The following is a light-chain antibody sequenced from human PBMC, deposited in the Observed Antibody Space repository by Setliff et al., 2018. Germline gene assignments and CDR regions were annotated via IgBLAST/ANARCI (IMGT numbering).Light chain of an antibody. CDR3: SSYAGSNNPYV. J-gene: IGLJ1*01. CDR1: SSDVGGYNY. CDR2: DVS. Sequence: ALTQPASVSGSPGQSITISCTGTSSDVGGYNYVSWYQQHPGKAPKLMIYDVSKRPSGVSNRFSGSKSGNTASLTISGLQAEDEADYYCSSYAGSNNPYVFGTGTKVTVL. V-gene: IGLV2-14*01.